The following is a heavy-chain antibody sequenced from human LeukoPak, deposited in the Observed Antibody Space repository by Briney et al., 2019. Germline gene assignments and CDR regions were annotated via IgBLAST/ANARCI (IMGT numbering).Heavy chain of an antibody. CDR2: ISSSSSYI. Sequence: GGSLRLSCAASGFPFSSYSMNWVRQAPGKGLEWVSSISSSSSYIYYADSVKGRFTISRDNAKNSLYLQMNSLRAEDTAVYYCAELGITMIGGVWGKGTTVTISS. J-gene: IGHJ6*04. V-gene: IGHV3-21*01. CDR3: AELGITMIGGV. D-gene: IGHD3-10*02. CDR1: GFPFSSYS.